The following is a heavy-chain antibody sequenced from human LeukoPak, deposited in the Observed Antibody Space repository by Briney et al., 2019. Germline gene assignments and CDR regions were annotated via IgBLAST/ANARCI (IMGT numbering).Heavy chain of an antibody. CDR3: ARDLTVDTAMVSHDAFDI. J-gene: IGHJ3*02. CDR2: ISSSGSTI. V-gene: IGHV3-11*04. D-gene: IGHD5-18*01. Sequence: GGSLRLSCAASGFTFSDYYMSWIRQAPGKGLEWVSDISSSGSTIYYADSVKGRFTISRDNAKNSLYLQMNSLRAEDTAVYYCARDLTVDTAMVSHDAFDIWGQGTMVTVSS. CDR1: GFTFSDYY.